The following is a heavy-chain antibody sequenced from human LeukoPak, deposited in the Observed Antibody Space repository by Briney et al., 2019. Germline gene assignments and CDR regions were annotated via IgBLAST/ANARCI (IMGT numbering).Heavy chain of an antibody. D-gene: IGHD3-22*01. CDR1: GFTFTNAW. CDR3: TKYDTSVNFDY. CDR2: IKSKTDGGTT. V-gene: IGHV3-15*01. Sequence: PGESLRLSCVASGFTFTNAWMSWVRQAPGKGLEWVGHIKSKTDGGTTDYAAPVEGRFIISRDDSKHTLYLQMNSLKTDDTAVYYCTKYDTSVNFDYWGQGTLVTVSS. J-gene: IGHJ4*02.